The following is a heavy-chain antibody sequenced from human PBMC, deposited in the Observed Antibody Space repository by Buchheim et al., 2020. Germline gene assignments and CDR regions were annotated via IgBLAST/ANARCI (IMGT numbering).Heavy chain of an antibody. CDR2: IHPNSGGT. D-gene: IGHD2-2*01. CDR1: GYTFTGYY. V-gene: IGHV1-2*04. CDR3: ARDNCSSTSCYGTSWFDP. J-gene: IGHJ5*02. Sequence: QVQLVQSGAEVKKPGASVKVSCKASGYTFTGYYMHWVRQAPGQGLEWMGWIHPNSGGTNYAQKFQGWVTMTRDTSISTAYMELSRLRSDDTAVYYCARDNCSSTSCYGTSWFDPWGQGTL.